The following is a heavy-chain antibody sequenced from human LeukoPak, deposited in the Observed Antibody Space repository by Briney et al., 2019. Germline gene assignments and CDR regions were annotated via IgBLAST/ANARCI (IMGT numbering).Heavy chain of an antibody. V-gene: IGHV3-53*01. CDR1: GFTVSSNY. D-gene: IGHD4-17*01. J-gene: IGHJ4*02. CDR2: IYSGGST. CDR3: ARTNGRGTVTYFDY. Sequence: PGGSLRLSCAASGFTVSSNYMSWVRQAPGKGLEKVSVIYSGGSTYYADSVKGRFTISRDNSKNTLYLQMNSLRAEDTAVYYCARTNGRGTVTYFDYWGQGTLVTVSS.